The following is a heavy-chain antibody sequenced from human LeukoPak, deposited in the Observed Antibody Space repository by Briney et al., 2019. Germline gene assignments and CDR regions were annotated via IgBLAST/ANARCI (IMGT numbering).Heavy chain of an antibody. CDR2: IDWDGDK. CDR1: GFSLSTSGMC. Sequence: SGPTLVNPTQTLTLTCTFSGFSLSTSGMCVTWIRQPPGKALEWLARIDWDGDKYYSTSLKTRLTISKDTSKNQVVLTMTNMDPVDTATYYCARMRAYSNVYYFDYWGQGTLVTVSS. V-gene: IGHV2-70*11. J-gene: IGHJ4*02. CDR3: ARMRAYSNVYYFDY. D-gene: IGHD4-11*01.